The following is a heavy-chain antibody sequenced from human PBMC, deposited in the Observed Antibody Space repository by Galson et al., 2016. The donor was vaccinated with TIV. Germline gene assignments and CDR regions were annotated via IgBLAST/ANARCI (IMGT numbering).Heavy chain of an antibody. V-gene: IGHV4-34*01. CDR3: ARHSTSGFPGIEVAARRRPFDI. CDR2: VSLGGNT. CDR1: GGSFSGHY. D-gene: IGHD6-19*01. J-gene: IGHJ3*02. Sequence: TLSLTCAVYGGSFSGHYWSWIRQSPGKGLEWIGEVSLGGNTNYNPSLKSRVTMSIDTSENQFSVKLMSVTAAETAVYYCARHSTSGFPGIEVAARRRPFDIWGQGTLVIVSS.